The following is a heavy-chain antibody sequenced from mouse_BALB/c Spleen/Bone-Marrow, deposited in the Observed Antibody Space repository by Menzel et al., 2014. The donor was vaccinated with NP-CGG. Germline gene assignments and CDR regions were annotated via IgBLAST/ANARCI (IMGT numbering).Heavy chain of an antibody. CDR3: ARGGNWEDFDY. CDR2: ISSGSSTI. D-gene: IGHD4-1*01. Sequence: EVKLMESGGGLVQPGGSRKFSCAASGFTFSSFGMHWVRQAPERGLEWVAYISSGSSTIYYADTVKGRFTIFRDKPKNTLFLQMTSLRSEDTAMYYCARGGNWEDFDYWGQGTTLTVSS. V-gene: IGHV5-17*02. J-gene: IGHJ2*01. CDR1: GFTFSSFG.